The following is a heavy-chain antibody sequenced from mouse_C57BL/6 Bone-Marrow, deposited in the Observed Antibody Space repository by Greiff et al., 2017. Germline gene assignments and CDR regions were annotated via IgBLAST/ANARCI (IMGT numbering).Heavy chain of an antibody. CDR3: ARDPYYYGSSYPAWFAY. CDR2: ISDGGSYT. CDR1: GFTFSSYA. J-gene: IGHJ3*01. Sequence: EVKLVESGGGLVKPGGSLKLSCAASGFTFSSYAMSWVRQTPEKRLEWVATISDGGSYTYYPDNVKGRFTISRDNAKNNLYLQMSHLKSEDTAMYYCARDPYYYGSSYPAWFAYWGQGTLVTVSA. V-gene: IGHV5-4*01. D-gene: IGHD1-1*01.